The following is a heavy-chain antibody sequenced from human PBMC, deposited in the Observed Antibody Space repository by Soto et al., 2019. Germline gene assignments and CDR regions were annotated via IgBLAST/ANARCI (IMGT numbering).Heavy chain of an antibody. V-gene: IGHV3-30-3*01. Sequence: QVQLVESGGGVVQPGRSLRLSCAASGFSFSSYAMHWVRQAPGKGLEWVAVISYDRSNKYYADSVKGRFSISRDNSKNTLYVQMNSLRAEDTAVYYCARIHTQQDLVGLGFDSWGQGTLVSVSS. D-gene: IGHD2-2*01. J-gene: IGHJ4*02. CDR3: ARIHTQQDLVGLGFDS. CDR2: ISYDRSNK. CDR1: GFSFSSYA.